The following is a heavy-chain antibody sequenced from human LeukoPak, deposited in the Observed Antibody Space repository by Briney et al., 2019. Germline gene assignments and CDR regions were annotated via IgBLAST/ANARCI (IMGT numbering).Heavy chain of an antibody. CDR3: ARVYFGAFFDQ. CDR2: IYGGGTT. J-gene: IGHJ4*02. Sequence: SGGSLRLSCVGSEFNVSSLYMSWVRQAPGRGLEWVSVIYGGGTTNYADSVKGRFTISRDNSKNTLYLQMNSLRAEDTAVYYCARVYFGAFFDQWGQGSLVTVSS. V-gene: IGHV3-53*01. CDR1: EFNVSSLY. D-gene: IGHD4/OR15-4a*01.